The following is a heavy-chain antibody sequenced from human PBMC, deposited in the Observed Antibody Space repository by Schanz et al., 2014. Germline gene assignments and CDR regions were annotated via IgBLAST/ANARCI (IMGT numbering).Heavy chain of an antibody. D-gene: IGHD3-10*01. CDR2: IISESDGGTT. CDR3: TTPDYYGSGSYSDAFDI. CDR1: GFTFNYAW. Sequence: EVQLVESGGGLVKPGGSLRLSCAASGFTFNYAWMNWVRQAPGKGLEWVARIISESDGGTTDYAAPVQGRFTISRDDSKSTLYLQMNSLKTEDTAVYYCTTPDYYGSGSYSDAFDIWGQGTKVTVSS. J-gene: IGHJ3*02. V-gene: IGHV3-15*01.